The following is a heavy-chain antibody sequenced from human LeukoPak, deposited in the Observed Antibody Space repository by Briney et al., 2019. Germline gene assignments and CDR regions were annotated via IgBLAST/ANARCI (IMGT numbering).Heavy chain of an antibody. Sequence: KPSETLSLTCAVYGGSFSGYCWSWIRQPPGKGLDWIGEINYSGSPNYNPSLKSRVTISVDTSKNQFSLKLSSVTAADTAVYYCARGPPQVVHADPYCSGGSCYGSRWFDPWGQGTLVTVSS. V-gene: IGHV4-34*01. CDR2: INYSGSP. CDR3: ARGPPQVVHADPYCSGGSCYGSRWFDP. D-gene: IGHD2-15*01. J-gene: IGHJ5*02. CDR1: GGSFSGYC.